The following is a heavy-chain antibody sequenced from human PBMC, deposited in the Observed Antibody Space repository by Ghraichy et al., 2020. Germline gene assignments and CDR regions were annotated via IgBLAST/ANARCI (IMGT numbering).Heavy chain of an antibody. D-gene: IGHD4-17*01. Sequence: GSLRLSCAASGFTFDDFPMHWVRQAPGKGLEWVSLISWDGSRTDYADSVKGRFTISRDNTKNSLYLEMNSLTTEDTALYYCAKALGGSDYGLDFWGQGTLVTVSS. CDR2: ISWDGSRT. J-gene: IGHJ4*02. V-gene: IGHV3-43*01. CDR1: GFTFDDFP. CDR3: AKALGGSDYGLDF.